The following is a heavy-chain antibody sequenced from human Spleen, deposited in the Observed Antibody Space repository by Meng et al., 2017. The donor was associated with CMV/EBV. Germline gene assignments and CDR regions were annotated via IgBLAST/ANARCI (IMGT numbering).Heavy chain of an antibody. CDR1: GGTFSSYA. CDR2: IIPILGIA. Sequence: SVKVSCKASGGTFSSYAISWVRQAPGQGLEWMGGIIPILGIANYAQKFQGRVTITADKSTSTAYMELSSLRSEDTAVYYCAREDKTPHPRTSRGFDYWGQGTLVTVSS. V-gene: IGHV1-69*10. J-gene: IGHJ4*02. CDR3: AREDKTPHPRTSRGFDY.